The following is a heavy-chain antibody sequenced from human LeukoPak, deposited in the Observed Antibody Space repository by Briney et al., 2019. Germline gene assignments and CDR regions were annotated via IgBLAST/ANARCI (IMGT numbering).Heavy chain of an antibody. Sequence: ASVKVSCKASGYIFTDYYMHWVRQAPGQELGWMGRINPNSGGTNYAQKFQGRVTMTRDTSISTAYMELSRLRSDDTAVYYCARERGYSYGILDYWGQGTLVTVSS. CDR1: GYIFTDYY. J-gene: IGHJ4*02. V-gene: IGHV1-2*06. CDR3: ARERGYSYGILDY. D-gene: IGHD5-18*01. CDR2: INPNSGGT.